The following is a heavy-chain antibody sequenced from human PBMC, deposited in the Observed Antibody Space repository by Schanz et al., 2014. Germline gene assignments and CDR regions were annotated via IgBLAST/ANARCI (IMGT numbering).Heavy chain of an antibody. D-gene: IGHD2-2*01. CDR2: INGNGGIT. CDR3: AKVAPAATYLDS. Sequence: EVQLVESGGGLVQPRGSLRLSCAASEFSFSSFGMNWVRQAPGKGLEWVSAINGNGGITYYADPVKGRFTISRDNSKNTLYLQMNSLRAEDTAVYYCAKVAPAATYLDSWGLGTLVTVSS. CDR1: EFSFSSFG. J-gene: IGHJ4*02. V-gene: IGHV3-23*04.